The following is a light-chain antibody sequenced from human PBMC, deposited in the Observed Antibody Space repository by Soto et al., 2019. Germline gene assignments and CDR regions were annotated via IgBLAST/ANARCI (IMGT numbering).Light chain of an antibody. CDR1: SSNIGSNT. V-gene: IGLV1-44*01. J-gene: IGLJ7*01. CDR2: STN. CDR3: AAWDDSLIGRNV. Sequence: QLVLPQPPSASGTPGQRVTISCSGSSSNIGSNTVNWYQQLPGTAPKLLIYSTNQRPSGVPDRFSGSKSGTSASLAISGLQSEDEGDYYCAAWDDSLIGRNVFGSGTQLTVL.